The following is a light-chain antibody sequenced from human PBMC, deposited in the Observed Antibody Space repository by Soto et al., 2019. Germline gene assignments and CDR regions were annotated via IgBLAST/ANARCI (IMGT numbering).Light chain of an antibody. V-gene: IGLV1-44*01. CDR3: AAWDDSPNWV. J-gene: IGLJ3*02. CDR2: SNN. CDR1: SSNIGSNT. Sequence: QRARTQPASGSGIHGEGGSISYSGSSSNIGSNTVNWYQQLPGTAPKLLIYSNNQRPSGVPDRFSGSKSGTSASLAISGLQSEDEADYYCAAWDDSPNWVFGGGTKVTVL.